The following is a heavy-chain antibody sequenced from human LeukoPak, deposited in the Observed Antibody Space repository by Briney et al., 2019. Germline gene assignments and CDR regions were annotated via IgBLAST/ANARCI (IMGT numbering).Heavy chain of an antibody. V-gene: IGHV3-21*01. D-gene: IGHD3-16*01. CDR3: GRAFPPLRTSSAGDL. CDR2: ISGRSRHV. J-gene: IGHJ1*01. CDR1: GFSFSDYD. Sequence: PGGSLRLSCSASGFSFSDYDMNWVRQAPGKGLEWVSAISGRSRHVYYGESVKGRFTISRDNAKNSLYLQLDSLGVEDTAVYYCGRAFPPLRTSSAGDLWGQGTLVTVSS.